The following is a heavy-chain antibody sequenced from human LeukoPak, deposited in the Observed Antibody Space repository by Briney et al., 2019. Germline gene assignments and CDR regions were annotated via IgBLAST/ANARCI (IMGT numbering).Heavy chain of an antibody. CDR2: IYYSGST. V-gene: IGHV4-39*07. CDR1: GGSISSSSYY. CDR3: ARDCSGGSCYLDAFDI. D-gene: IGHD2-15*01. Sequence: KPSETLSLTCTVSGGSISSSSYYWGWIRQPPGKGLEWIGSIYYSGSTYYNPSLKSRVTISVDTSKNQFSLKLSSVTAADTAVYYCARDCSGGSCYLDAFDIWGQGTMVTVSS. J-gene: IGHJ3*02.